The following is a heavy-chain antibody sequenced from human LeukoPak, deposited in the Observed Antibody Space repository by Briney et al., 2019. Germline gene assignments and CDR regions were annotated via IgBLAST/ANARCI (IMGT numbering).Heavy chain of an antibody. CDR3: ARDRLAYYYDSSGYTNMDV. Sequence: ASVKVSCKASGGTFSSYAISWVRQAPGQGLEWMGRIIPIFGTANYAQKFQGRVTITADKPTSTAYMELSSLRSEDTAVYYCARDRLAYYYDSSGYTNMDVWGKGTTVTVSS. J-gene: IGHJ6*04. CDR2: IIPIFGTA. V-gene: IGHV1-69*06. D-gene: IGHD3-22*01. CDR1: GGTFSSYA.